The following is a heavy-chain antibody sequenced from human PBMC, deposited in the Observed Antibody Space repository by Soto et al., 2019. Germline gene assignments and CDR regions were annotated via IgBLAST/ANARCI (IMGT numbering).Heavy chain of an antibody. CDR1: GFSLSTSGVG. J-gene: IGHJ5*02. V-gene: IGHV2-5*02. CDR2: TYWDDDK. CDR3: AHRTLGDNSFDP. Sequence: QITLKESGPTLVKPTQTLTLTCTFSGFSLSTSGVGVGWIRQPPGKALEWLALTYWDDDKRYSPSLKSRLTIPKDTANNQVVLTMTNMNPVDTATYYCAHRTLGDNSFDPWGQGTLVTVSS.